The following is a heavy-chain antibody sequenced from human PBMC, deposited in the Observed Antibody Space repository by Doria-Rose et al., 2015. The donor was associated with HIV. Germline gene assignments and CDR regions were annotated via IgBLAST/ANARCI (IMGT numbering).Heavy chain of an antibody. J-gene: IGHJ6*02. D-gene: IGHD3-3*01. V-gene: IGHV3-48*03. Sequence: SCSASGFTFSSYEMNWVRQAPGKGLEWVSYITSSDTAIFYADSVKGRFTISRDNAKNSLYLQMSSLRIEDTAVYYCARERVESDYYYYGMDVWGQGTTVIVSS. CDR1: GFTFSSYE. CDR3: ARERVESDYYYYGMDV. CDR2: ITSSDTAI.